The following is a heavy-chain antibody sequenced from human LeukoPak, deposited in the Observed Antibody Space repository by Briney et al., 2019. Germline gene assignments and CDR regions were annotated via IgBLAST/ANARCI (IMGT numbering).Heavy chain of an antibody. V-gene: IGHV3-43D*03. Sequence: PGGSLRLSCAASGFTFDDYAMHWVRHAPGKGLQWISSINWVGDTSSYADSVKGRFTVSRDSTKGSLYLQMHSLRSEDTALYYCAKDRQYGDYGGGDFFDSWGQGTLVTVSS. D-gene: IGHD4-17*01. CDR3: AKDRQYGDYGGGDFFDS. CDR1: GFTFDDYA. CDR2: INWVGDTS. J-gene: IGHJ4*02.